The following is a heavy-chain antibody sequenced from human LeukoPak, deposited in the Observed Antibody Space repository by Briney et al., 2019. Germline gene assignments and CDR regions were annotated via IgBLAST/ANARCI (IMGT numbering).Heavy chain of an antibody. Sequence: PETLSLTCAVYRGSFSGYYWSWIRQPPGKGREWIGEINHSGSTNYNPSLKSRVTISVDTSKNQFSLKLSSVTAAGTAVYYCASMGYDSSGYYYGYFDYWGQGTLVTVSS. V-gene: IGHV4-34*01. CDR3: ASMGYDSSGYYYGYFDY. CDR1: RGSFSGYY. CDR2: INHSGST. D-gene: IGHD3-22*01. J-gene: IGHJ4*02.